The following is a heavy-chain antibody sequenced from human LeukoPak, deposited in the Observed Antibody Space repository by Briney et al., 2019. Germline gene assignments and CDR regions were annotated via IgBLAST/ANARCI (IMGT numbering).Heavy chain of an antibody. J-gene: IGHJ4*02. CDR3: ARLSDLTQFDY. CDR2: IYHRGST. CDR1: GYSISSGYY. V-gene: IGHV4-38-2*01. Sequence: PSETLSLTCAVSGYSISSGYYWGWIRQPPGKGLEWIGSIYHRGSTYYNPSLKSRVTISVDTSKNQFSLKLSSVTAADTAVYYCARLSDLTQFDYWGQGTLVTVSS. D-gene: IGHD2/OR15-2a*01.